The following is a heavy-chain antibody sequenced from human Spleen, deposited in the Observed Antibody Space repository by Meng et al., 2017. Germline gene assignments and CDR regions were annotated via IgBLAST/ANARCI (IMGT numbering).Heavy chain of an antibody. D-gene: IGHD2-15*01. J-gene: IGHJ4*02. CDR2: IYHSGST. Sequence: SETLSLTCAVSGYSISSGYYWGGSRQPPGKGLEWIGSIYHSGSTYYNPSLKSRVTISVDTSKNQFSLKLSSVTAADTAVYYCAALLVVVAATPGPLAYWGQGTLVTVSS. CDR3: AALLVVVAATPGPLAY. V-gene: IGHV4-38-2*01. CDR1: GYSISSGYY.